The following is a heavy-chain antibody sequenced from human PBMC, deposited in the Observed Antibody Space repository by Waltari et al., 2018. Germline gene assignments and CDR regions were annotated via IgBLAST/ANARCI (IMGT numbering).Heavy chain of an antibody. V-gene: IGHV3-48*03. CDR1: GFTFKNYE. CDR2: ISSGATTI. D-gene: IGHD1-26*01. J-gene: IGHJ4*02. Sequence: EVQLVESGGIMVQPGGSLRLFCAASGFTFKNYEMNWLRQAPGKGLEWVAYISSGATTIFYTDSVKGRFTISRDNAKNSVYLQMNSLRADDTAIYYCARGEGGANEYWGQGTVVTVSS. CDR3: ARGEGGANEY.